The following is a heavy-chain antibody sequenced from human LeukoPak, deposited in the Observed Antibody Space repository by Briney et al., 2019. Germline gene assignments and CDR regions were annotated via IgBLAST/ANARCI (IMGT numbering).Heavy chain of an antibody. Sequence: PSETLSLTCTVSGYSISSGYYWGWIRQPPGKGLEWIGSIYHSGSTYYNPSLKSRVTISVDTSTNQFSLKLTSVTAADTAVYYCARLNGYSYAYIDYWGQGTLVTVSS. J-gene: IGHJ4*02. D-gene: IGHD5-18*01. CDR3: ARLNGYSYAYIDY. CDR2: IYHSGST. V-gene: IGHV4-38-2*02. CDR1: GYSISSGYY.